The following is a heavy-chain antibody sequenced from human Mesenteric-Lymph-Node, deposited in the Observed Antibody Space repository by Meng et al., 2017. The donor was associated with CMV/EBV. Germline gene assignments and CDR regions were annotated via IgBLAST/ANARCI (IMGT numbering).Heavy chain of an antibody. Sequence: ASVKVSCKASGYTFTSYGISWVRQAPGQGLEWMGWIGAYDGDTNYAQKLQGRVTMTTDTSTTTAYMELRSLRSDDTAVYYCARSPPSGSYYYDYWGQGTLVTVSS. CDR3: ARSPPSGSYYYDY. D-gene: IGHD1-26*01. CDR2: IGAYDGDT. J-gene: IGHJ4*02. CDR1: GYTFTSYG. V-gene: IGHV1-18*01.